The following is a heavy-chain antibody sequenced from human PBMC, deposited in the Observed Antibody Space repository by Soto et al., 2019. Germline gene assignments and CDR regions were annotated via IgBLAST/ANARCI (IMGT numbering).Heavy chain of an antibody. CDR1: GFTFSSYG. V-gene: IGHV3-30*18. D-gene: IGHD6-13*01. J-gene: IGHJ6*01. CDR3: AKEGMGSSWPNYYYYYGMDV. CDR2: ISYDGSNK. Sequence: QVQLVESGGGVVQPGRSLRLSCAASGFTFSSYGMHWVRQAPGKGLEWVAVISYDGSNKYYADSVKGRFTISRDNSKNTLYLQMNSLRAEDTAVYYCAKEGMGSSWPNYYYYYGMDVW.